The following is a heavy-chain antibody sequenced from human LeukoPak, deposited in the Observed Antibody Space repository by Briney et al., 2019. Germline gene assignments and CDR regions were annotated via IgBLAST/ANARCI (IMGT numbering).Heavy chain of an antibody. CDR1: GGTFSSYA. CDR2: IIPIFGTA. V-gene: IGHV1-69*06. Sequence: GASVKVSCKASGGTFSSYAISWVRQAPGQGLEWMGGIIPIFGTANYAQKFQGRVTITADKSTSTAYMELSSLRSEDTAVYYCARDTCSGGSCHRLHWGQGTLVTVSS. D-gene: IGHD2-15*01. CDR3: ARDTCSGGSCHRLH. J-gene: IGHJ1*01.